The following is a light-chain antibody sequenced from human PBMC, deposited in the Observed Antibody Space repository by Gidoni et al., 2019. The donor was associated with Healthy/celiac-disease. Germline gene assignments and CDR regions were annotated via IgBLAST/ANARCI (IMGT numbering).Light chain of an antibody. CDR3: QQSYSTPPS. V-gene: IGKV1-39*01. CDR2: AAS. J-gene: IGKJ1*01. CDR1: QSISSY. Sequence: MTQSTSSLSASVGDRVTITCRASQSISSYLNWYQQKPGKAPKLLIYAASSLQSGVPSRFSGSGSGTDFALTISSLQPEDFATYYCQQSYSTPPSFGQGTKVEIK.